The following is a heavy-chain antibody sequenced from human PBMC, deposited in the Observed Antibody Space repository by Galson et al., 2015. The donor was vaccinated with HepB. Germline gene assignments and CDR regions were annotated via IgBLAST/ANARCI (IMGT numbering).Heavy chain of an antibody. Sequence: SLRLSCAASGFTFSTSGMQWVRQAPGKGLEWVAIIWYDGSNRYYADSVKGRFSISRDNFKNTLHLQMNSLRAEDTAVYYCARESSSWYGGLDPWGQGTRVTVSS. CDR3: ARESSSWYGGLDP. J-gene: IGHJ5*02. V-gene: IGHV3-33*01. CDR1: GFTFSTSG. D-gene: IGHD6-13*01. CDR2: IWYDGSNR.